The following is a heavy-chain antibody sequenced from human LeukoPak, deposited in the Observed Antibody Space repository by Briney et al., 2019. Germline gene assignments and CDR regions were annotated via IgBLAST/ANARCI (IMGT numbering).Heavy chain of an antibody. V-gene: IGHV3-7*03. CDR1: GFSLSGYW. CDR3: ARASTIFGHFAY. J-gene: IGHJ4*02. D-gene: IGHD3-3*01. CDR2: LHADGNEK. Sequence: GGSLRLSCAASGFSLSGYWMSRVRQAPGKGLGWVARLHADGNEKYYVDSVKGRFTVSRDNAKDSLYLQMNSLRVEDTAVYYCARASTIFGHFAYWGRGTLVTVSS.